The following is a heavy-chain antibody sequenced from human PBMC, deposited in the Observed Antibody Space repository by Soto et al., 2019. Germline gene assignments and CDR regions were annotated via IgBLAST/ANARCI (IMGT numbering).Heavy chain of an antibody. Sequence: EVQLVESGGGLAQPGGSLRLSCAASGFTVSSNYMSWVRQAPGKGLEWVSVIYSGGSTYYADSVKGRFTISRDNSKNTLYLQMNSLRAEDTAVYYCAREDGYRGGDAFDIWGQGTMVTVSS. CDR3: AREDGYRGGDAFDI. D-gene: IGHD5-12*01. J-gene: IGHJ3*02. V-gene: IGHV3-66*01. CDR1: GFTVSSNY. CDR2: IYSGGST.